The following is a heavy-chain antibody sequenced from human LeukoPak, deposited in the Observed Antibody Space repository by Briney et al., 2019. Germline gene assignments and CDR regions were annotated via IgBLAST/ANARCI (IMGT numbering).Heavy chain of an antibody. V-gene: IGHV3-7*01. CDR2: IKQDGSEK. CDR1: GFTLSSYW. J-gene: IGHJ4*02. CDR3: ASRRGDY. D-gene: IGHD3-10*01. Sequence: GGSLRLSCAASGFTLSSYWMSWVRQAPGKGLEWVGNIKQDGSEKYYVDSVKGRFTISRDNAKNSLYLEMNSLRAEDTAVYYCASRRGDYWGQGTLVTVSS.